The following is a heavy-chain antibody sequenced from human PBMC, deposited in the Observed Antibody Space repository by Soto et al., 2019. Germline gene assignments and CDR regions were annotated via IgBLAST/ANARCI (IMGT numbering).Heavy chain of an antibody. J-gene: IGHJ2*01. D-gene: IGHD4-17*01. CDR1: GGSISSSSYY. V-gene: IGHV4-39*01. CDR2: IYYSGST. CDR3: ASGRRPTVTTADGAGPWWLDWYFDL. Sequence: QLQLQESGPGLVKPSETLSLTCTVSGGSISSSSYYWGWIRQPPGKGLEWIGSIYYSGSTYYNPSRQSRVPISVDTSKNQFSLKLSSVAAADTAVYYCASGRRPTVTTADGAGPWWLDWYFDLWGRGTLVTVSS.